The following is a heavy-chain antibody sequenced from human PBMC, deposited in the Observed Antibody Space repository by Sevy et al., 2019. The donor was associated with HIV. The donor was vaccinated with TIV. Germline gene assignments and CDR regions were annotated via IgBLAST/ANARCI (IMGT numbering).Heavy chain of an antibody. D-gene: IGHD3-16*01. CDR1: GFTFSDYR. CDR2: ISYDGRNNK. V-gene: IGHV3-30*04. Sequence: GGSLRLSCAASGFTFSDYRMHWVRQAPGKGLEWVALISYDGRNNKYNADSVKGRFTISRDNSKNTVYLQMNSLRAEDTAIYYCARDRGEILSSAFDYWGQGTLVTVSS. CDR3: ARDRGEILSSAFDY. J-gene: IGHJ4*02.